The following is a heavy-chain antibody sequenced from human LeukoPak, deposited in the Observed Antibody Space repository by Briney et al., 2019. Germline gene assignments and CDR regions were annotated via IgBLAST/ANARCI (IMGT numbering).Heavy chain of an antibody. CDR2: ISGGGGDA. V-gene: IGHV3-23*01. Sequence: PGGSLRLSCAASGFTFGSYAMTWVRQAPGKGLEWVSVISGGGGDANYADSVKGRFTISRDNSKNTLYLQMSSLRAEDTAIYYCAKTPKLIRGTPDYWGQGTLVIASS. CDR3: AKTPKLIRGTPDY. J-gene: IGHJ4*02. D-gene: IGHD3-10*01. CDR1: GFTFGSYA.